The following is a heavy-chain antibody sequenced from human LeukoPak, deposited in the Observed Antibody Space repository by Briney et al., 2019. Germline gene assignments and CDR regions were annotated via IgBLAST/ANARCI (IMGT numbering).Heavy chain of an antibody. CDR1: GDSVSSNTAA. Sequence: SQTLSLTCAISGDSVSSNTAAWNWIRQSPSRGLEWLGRTYYRSKWYTSYAVSVKSRITINPDASKNHFSLQLSSVTPGDTAVYYCARAGFCSGSDCYSRFDYWGQGILVTVSS. CDR3: ARAGFCSGSDCYSRFDY. J-gene: IGHJ4*01. D-gene: IGHD2-15*01. V-gene: IGHV6-1*01. CDR2: TYYRSKWYT.